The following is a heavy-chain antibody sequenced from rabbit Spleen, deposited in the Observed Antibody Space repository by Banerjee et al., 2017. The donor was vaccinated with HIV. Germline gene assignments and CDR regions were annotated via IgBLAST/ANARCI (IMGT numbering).Heavy chain of an antibody. CDR2: IYTGNGKN. V-gene: IGHV1S45*01. J-gene: IGHJ4*01. D-gene: IGHD5-1*01. CDR3: ARDDGIYDYIDGYFNL. CDR1: GFSFSSSYD. Sequence: QEQLVESGGGLVQPGASLTLTCTASGFSFSSSYDMSWVRQAPGKGLEWIGFIYTGNGKNYYASWAKGRFTISKTSSTTVTLQLTSLTAADTATYFCARDDGIYDYIDGYFNLWGPGTLVTVS.